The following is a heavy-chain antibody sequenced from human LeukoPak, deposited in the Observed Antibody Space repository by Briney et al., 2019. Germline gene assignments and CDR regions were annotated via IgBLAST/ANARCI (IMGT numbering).Heavy chain of an antibody. V-gene: IGHV4-34*01. Sequence: SETLSLTCAVYGGSFSGYYWSWIRQPPGKGLEWIGSIYYTGSTYYNPSLKSRVTISVDTSKSQFSLKLSSVTAADTAVYYCARHLGSSGWYFWFDPWGQGTLVTVSS. CDR2: IYYTGST. CDR1: GGSFSGYY. D-gene: IGHD6-19*01. CDR3: ARHLGSSGWYFWFDP. J-gene: IGHJ5*02.